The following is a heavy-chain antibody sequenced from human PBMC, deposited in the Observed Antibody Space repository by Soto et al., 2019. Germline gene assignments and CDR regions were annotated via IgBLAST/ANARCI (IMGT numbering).Heavy chain of an antibody. D-gene: IGHD3-3*01. CDR1: GFSLSDYA. Sequence: PGGSLRLSCVASGFSLSDYAVKWVRQAPGKGLEWVSFISSDSRTIYYADSVEGRFTVSRDNARNSVSLQMDSLRDEDAALYYCARIKLVEWFFINVDVYDMDVWGQGTLVTVSS. CDR3: ARIKLVEWFFINVDVYDMDV. V-gene: IGHV3-48*02. CDR2: ISSDSRTI. J-gene: IGHJ6*02.